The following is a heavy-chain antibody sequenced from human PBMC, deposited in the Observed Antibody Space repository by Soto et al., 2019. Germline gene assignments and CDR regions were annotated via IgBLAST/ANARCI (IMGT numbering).Heavy chain of an antibody. D-gene: IGHD3-16*01. V-gene: IGHV4-34*08. CDR1: GGTFSGYY. J-gene: IGHJ4*02. CDR2: ISHRGRA. Sequence: QVQLQQWGAGLLKPSETLSLTCAVYGGTFSGYYWSWIRQPPGKGLEWIGEISHRGRADYNPSLKSRVNMSVHRSKNPICRGLSSVPAAVWALYSGAGGGFDVWAEINSWGRGTLVIVSS. CDR3: AGGGFDVWAEINS.